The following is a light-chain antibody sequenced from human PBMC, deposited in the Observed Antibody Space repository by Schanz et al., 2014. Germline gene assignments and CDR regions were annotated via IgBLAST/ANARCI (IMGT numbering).Light chain of an antibody. J-gene: IGKJ3*01. CDR1: QSISSW. CDR2: DAS. V-gene: IGKV1-5*01. Sequence: DIQMTQSPSTLSASVGDRVTITCRASQSISSWLAWYQQKPGKAPKLLIYDASNLETGVPSRFSGSGSGTDFTLTISSLQPEDFATYSCQQANSFPFTFGPGTKVDIK. CDR3: QQANSFPFT.